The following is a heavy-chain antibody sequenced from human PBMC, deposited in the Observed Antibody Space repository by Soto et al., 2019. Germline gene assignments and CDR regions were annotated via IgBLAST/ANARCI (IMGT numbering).Heavy chain of an antibody. Sequence: QVQLQQWGAGLLKPSETLSLTCAVYGGSFSGYYWSWIRQPPGKGLEWIGEINHSGSTYYNPSLKRRVIISVDTSKNQFSLKLSSVTAADTAVYYCSFLPLGELSVYFDYWGQGTLVTFSA. CDR3: SFLPLGELSVYFDY. CDR1: GGSFSGYY. J-gene: IGHJ4*02. D-gene: IGHD3-16*02. V-gene: IGHV4-34*01. CDR2: INHSGST.